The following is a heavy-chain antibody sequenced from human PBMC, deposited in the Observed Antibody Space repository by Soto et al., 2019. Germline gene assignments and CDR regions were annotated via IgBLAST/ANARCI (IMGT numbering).Heavy chain of an antibody. CDR1: GGTFTSYG. J-gene: IGHJ6*02. Sequence: GASVKVSCKASGGTFTSYGISWVRQAPGQGLEWMGWISAYNGNTNYAQKLQGRVTMTTDTSTSTAYMELRSLRSDDTAVYYCARDRSSTSYLYYYYGMDVWGQGTTVTVSS. V-gene: IGHV1-18*01. CDR3: ARDRSSTSYLYYYYGMDV. CDR2: ISAYNGNT. D-gene: IGHD2-2*01.